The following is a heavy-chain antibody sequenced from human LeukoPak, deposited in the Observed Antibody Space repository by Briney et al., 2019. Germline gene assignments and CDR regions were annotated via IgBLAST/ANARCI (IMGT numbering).Heavy chain of an antibody. Sequence: SETLSLTCTVSGGSISGYYWSWIRQPAGKGPEWIGRIYTSGSTKYNPSLKGRVTMSLDTSKNQFSLKLSSVTAADTAVYYCARYNFGSDYFNNWGQGTLVTVSS. J-gene: IGHJ4*02. V-gene: IGHV4-4*07. CDR2: IYTSGST. CDR3: ARYNFGSDYFNN. CDR1: GGSISGYY. D-gene: IGHD5-18*01.